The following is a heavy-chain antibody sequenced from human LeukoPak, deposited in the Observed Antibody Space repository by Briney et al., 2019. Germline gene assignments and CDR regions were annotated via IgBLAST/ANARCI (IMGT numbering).Heavy chain of an antibody. CDR1: GFTFSSYE. V-gene: IGHV3-48*03. CDR3: ARDKLKTYYYGSSGPNYFDY. CDR2: ISSSGSTI. J-gene: IGHJ4*02. D-gene: IGHD3-22*01. Sequence: GGSLRLSCAASGFTFSSYEMNWVRQAPGKGLEWVSYISSSGSTIYYADSVKGRFTISRDNAKNSLYLQMNSLRAEDTAVYYCARDKLKTYYYGSSGPNYFDYWGQGTLVTVSS.